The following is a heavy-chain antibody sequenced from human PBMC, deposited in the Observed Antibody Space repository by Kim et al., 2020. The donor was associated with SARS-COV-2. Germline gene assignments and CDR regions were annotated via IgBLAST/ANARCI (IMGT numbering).Heavy chain of an antibody. V-gene: IGHV3-30*04. Sequence: GGSLRLSCAASGFTFSSYAMHWVRQAPGKGLEWVAVISYDGSNKYYADSVKGRFTISRDNSKNTLYLQMNSLRAEDTAVYYCARDRLGYSGLPQGYWGQGTLVTDSS. CDR3: ARDRLGYSGLPQGY. J-gene: IGHJ4*02. CDR2: ISYDGSNK. CDR1: GFTFSSYA. D-gene: IGHD5-12*01.